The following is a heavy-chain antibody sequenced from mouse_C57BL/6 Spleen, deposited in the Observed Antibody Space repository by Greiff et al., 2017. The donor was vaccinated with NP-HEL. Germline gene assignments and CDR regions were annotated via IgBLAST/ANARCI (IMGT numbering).Heavy chain of an antibody. Sequence: QVQLQQPGAELVRPGSSVKLSCKASGYTFTSYWMDWVKQRPGQGLEWIGNIYPSDSETHYNQKFKDKATLTVDKSSSTAYMQLSSLTSEDSAVYYCARRDTVVYFDYWGQGTTLTVSS. J-gene: IGHJ2*01. D-gene: IGHD1-1*01. CDR2: IYPSDSET. V-gene: IGHV1-61*01. CDR3: ARRDTVVYFDY. CDR1: GYTFTSYW.